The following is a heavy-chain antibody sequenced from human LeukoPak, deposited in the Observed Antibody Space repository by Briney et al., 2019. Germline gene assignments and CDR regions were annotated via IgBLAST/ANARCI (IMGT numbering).Heavy chain of an antibody. J-gene: IGHJ4*02. CDR3: ARPGSSSRLGFFDY. CDR2: INPNSGGT. CDR1: GYTFTGYY. D-gene: IGHD6-6*01. V-gene: IGHV1-2*02. Sequence: ASVKVSCKASGYTFTGYYMHWVRQAPGQGLEWMGWINPNSGGTNYAQKFQGRVTMTRDTSTSTVYMELSSLRSEDTAVYYCARPGSSSRLGFFDYWGQGTLVTISS.